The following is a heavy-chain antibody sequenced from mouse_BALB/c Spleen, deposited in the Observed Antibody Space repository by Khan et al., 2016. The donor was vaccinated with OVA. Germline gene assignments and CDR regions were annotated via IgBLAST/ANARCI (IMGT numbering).Heavy chain of an antibody. CDR1: GYSFTGYF. D-gene: IGHD1-1*01. J-gene: IGHJ2*01. CDR3: ARTYGSDFDY. CDR2: INPHIGET. Sequence: QLVQSGPELVKPGASVKISCKASGYSFTGYFMNWVMQSHGKSIEWIGRINPHIGETFYNQKFRDKATLTVDESSSTAHMELRSLASEDSAVYYCARTYGSDFDYWGQGTTLTVSS. V-gene: IGHV1-20*02.